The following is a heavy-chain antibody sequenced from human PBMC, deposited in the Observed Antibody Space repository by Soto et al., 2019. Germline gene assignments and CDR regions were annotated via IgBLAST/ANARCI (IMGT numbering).Heavy chain of an antibody. CDR3: VRGGYSSSWERLDP. Sequence: VQLVESGGGVIHPGKSLRLSCAASGSTFPNYPMHWVRQTPDNGLEWVAVISHEGVNKNSADSVKGRFTISRDNSRNTLYLQMDSLRVEDTAMYYCVRGGYSSSWERLDPWGQGTLVTVSS. V-gene: IGHV3-30-3*01. CDR1: GSTFPNYP. CDR2: ISHEGVNK. D-gene: IGHD6-13*01. J-gene: IGHJ5*02.